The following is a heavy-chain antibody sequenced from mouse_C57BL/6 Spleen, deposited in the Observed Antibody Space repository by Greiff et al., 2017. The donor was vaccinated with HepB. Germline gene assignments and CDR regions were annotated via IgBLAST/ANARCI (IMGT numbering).Heavy chain of an antibody. Sequence: VQLQQSGAELVRPGTSVKVSCKASGYAFTNYLIEWVKQRPGQGLEWIGVINPGSGGTNYNEKFKGKATLTADKSSSTAYMQLSSLTSEDSAVYFCARGEYDYEDYYAMDYWGQGTSVTVSS. CDR1: GYAFTNYL. D-gene: IGHD2-4*01. J-gene: IGHJ4*01. CDR3: ARGEYDYEDYYAMDY. V-gene: IGHV1-54*01. CDR2: INPGSGGT.